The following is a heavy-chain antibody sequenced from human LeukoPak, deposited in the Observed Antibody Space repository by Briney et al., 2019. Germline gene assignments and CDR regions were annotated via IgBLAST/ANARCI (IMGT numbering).Heavy chain of an antibody. CDR2: ISRSSSYI. CDR3: ARDSSPGGSRSWKTNR. D-gene: IGHD6-13*01. J-gene: IGHJ5*02. CDR1: GFTFSSYS. Sequence: PGGSLRLSCAASGFTFSSYSMNWVRQAPGKGLEWVSSISRSSSYIYYADSVKGRFTISRDNAKNSLYLQMNSLRAEDTAVYYCARDSSPGGSRSWKTNRWGQGTLVTVSS. V-gene: IGHV3-21*01.